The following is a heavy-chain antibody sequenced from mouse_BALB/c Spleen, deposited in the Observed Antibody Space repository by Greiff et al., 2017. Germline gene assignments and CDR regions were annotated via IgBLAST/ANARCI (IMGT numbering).Heavy chain of an antibody. V-gene: IGHV5-17*02. CDR1: GFTFSSFG. CDR3: ARGTMIDAMDY. D-gene: IGHD2-4*01. CDR2: ISSGSSTI. J-gene: IGHJ4*01. Sequence: EVQVVESGGGLVKPGGSRKLSCAASGFTFSSFGMHWVRQAPEKGLEWVAYISSGSSTIYYADTVKGRFTISRDNPKNTLFLQMTSLRSEDTAMYYCARGTMIDAMDYWGQGTSVTVSS.